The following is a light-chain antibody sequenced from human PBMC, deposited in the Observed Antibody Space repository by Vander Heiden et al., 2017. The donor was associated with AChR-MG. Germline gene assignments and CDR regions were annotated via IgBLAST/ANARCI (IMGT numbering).Light chain of an antibody. V-gene: IGLV3-19*01. CDR2: GKN. J-gene: IGLJ2*01. Sequence: SSELTQDHAVSVALGQSVTTSCQGDSLRNYFASWYQQRPGQAPLIVFFGKNNRPSGIPDRFSGSDSGNTASLTITGAQAEDEADYYCVSRDSSGNHVLFGGGTKLTVL. CDR1: SLRNYF. CDR3: VSRDSSGNHVL.